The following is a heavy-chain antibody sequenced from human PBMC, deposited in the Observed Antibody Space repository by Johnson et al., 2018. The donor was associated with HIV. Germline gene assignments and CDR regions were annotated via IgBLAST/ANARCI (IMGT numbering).Heavy chain of an antibody. V-gene: IGHV3-23*04. CDR3: AKCIWGSSLIDAFDI. CDR2: MSGSGGST. D-gene: IGHD6-13*01. CDR1: GFTFSSYA. Sequence: VQVVESGGGLVKPGGSLRLSCAASGFTFSSYAMSWVRQAPGKGLEWVSAMSGSGGSTYYAASVKGGFTISRDNSKNTLYLQMNSPKVGHPAVYYCAKCIWGSSLIDAFDIWGQGTTVTVSS. J-gene: IGHJ3*02.